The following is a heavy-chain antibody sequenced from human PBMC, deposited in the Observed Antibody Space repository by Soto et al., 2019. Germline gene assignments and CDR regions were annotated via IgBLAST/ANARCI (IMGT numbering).Heavy chain of an antibody. D-gene: IGHD3-22*01. CDR2: ISSSSSYI. J-gene: IGHJ4*02. CDR3: ARGDSSGLGVY. CDR1: GFTFSSYR. V-gene: IGHV3-21*01. Sequence: PGGSLRLSCAASGFTFSSYRMNWVRQAPGKGLEWVSSISSSSSYIYYADSVKGRFTISRDNAKNSLYLQMNSLRAEDTALYYCARGDSSGLGVYWGQGTLVTVSS.